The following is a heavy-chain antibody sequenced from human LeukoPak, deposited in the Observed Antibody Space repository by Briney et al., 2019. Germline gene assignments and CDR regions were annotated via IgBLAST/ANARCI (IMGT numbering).Heavy chain of an antibody. CDR1: GFTFSSYA. D-gene: IGHD6-19*01. Sequence: GGSLRLSCAASGFTFSSYAMHWVRQAPGKGLESVSAISSNGGSTYYANSVKGRFTISRDNSKNTLYLQMGSLRAEDMAVYYCARVRQWLVWDAFDIWGQGTMVTVSS. CDR2: ISSNGGST. CDR3: ARVRQWLVWDAFDI. J-gene: IGHJ3*02. V-gene: IGHV3-64*01.